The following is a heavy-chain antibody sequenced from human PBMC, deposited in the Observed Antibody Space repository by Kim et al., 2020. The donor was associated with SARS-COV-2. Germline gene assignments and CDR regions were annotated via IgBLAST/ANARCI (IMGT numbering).Heavy chain of an antibody. CDR2: IYYSGST. Sequence: SETLSLTCTVSGGSISSYYWSWIWQPQRKGLEWIGYIYYSGSTNYNPTLKSRVTISVYTSKNQFSLKLSSVTAADTAAYYCARAHREWGQYTPNWYFAL. V-gene: IGHV4-59*01. D-gene: IGHD3-3*01. J-gene: IGHJ2*01. CDR1: GGSISSYY. CDR3: ARAHREWGQYTPNWYFAL.